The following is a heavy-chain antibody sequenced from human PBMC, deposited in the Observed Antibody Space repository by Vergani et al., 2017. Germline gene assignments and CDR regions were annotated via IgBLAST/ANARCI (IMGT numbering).Heavy chain of an antibody. D-gene: IGHD5-18*01. Sequence: QVQLVQSGAGVNKPGSSVKVSCKASGGTFSSYAISWVRQAPGQGLEWMGGIIPIFGTANYAQKFQGRVTITADESTSTAYMELSSLRAEDTAVYYCARVGGYSYGPEKAHFDYWGQGTLVTVSS. CDR3: ARVGGYSYGPEKAHFDY. CDR2: IIPIFGTA. V-gene: IGHV1-69*01. CDR1: GGTFSSYA. J-gene: IGHJ4*02.